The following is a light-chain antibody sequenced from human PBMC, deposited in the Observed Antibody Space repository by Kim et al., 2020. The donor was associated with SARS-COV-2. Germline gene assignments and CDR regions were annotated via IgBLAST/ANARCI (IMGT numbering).Light chain of an antibody. V-gene: IGLV3-19*01. Sequence: SSELTQDPAVSVALVQTVRITCQGDSLRSYYATWYQQKPGQAPILVIYGKNNRPSGIPDRFSGSSSGNTAFLTITGTQAGDEAYYYCSSRDSNDNVVFCG. CDR3: SSRDSNDNVV. CDR2: GKN. CDR1: SLRSYY. J-gene: IGLJ2*01.